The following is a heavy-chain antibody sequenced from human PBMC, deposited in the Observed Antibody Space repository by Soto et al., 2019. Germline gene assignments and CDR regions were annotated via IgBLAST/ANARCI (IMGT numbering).Heavy chain of an antibody. CDR3: AHRRKGICYCTIGMCWTGGNYFDY. CDR2: IYWNDDK. D-gene: IGHD2-8*01. Sequence: SGPTLVNPTQTLTLTCTFSGLSLSTSGVGVGWIRQPPGKALEWLALIYWNDDKRYSPSLKSRLTITKDTSKNQVVLTMTNMDPVDTATYYCAHRRKGICYCTIGMCWTGGNYFDYWGQGTLVTVSS. J-gene: IGHJ4*02. V-gene: IGHV2-5*01. CDR1: GLSLSTSGVG.